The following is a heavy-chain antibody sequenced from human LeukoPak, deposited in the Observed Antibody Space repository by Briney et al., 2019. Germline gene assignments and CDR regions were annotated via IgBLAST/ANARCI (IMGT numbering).Heavy chain of an antibody. J-gene: IGHJ4*02. Sequence: GSLRLSCAASEFTFSNYAMSWVRQAPGKGLEWVSGISDSSGRTFYADSVKGRFTISRDNSKNTLYLQMNSLRAEDTAVYYCAKGGGNYDPTHYFDYWGQETLVTVSS. D-gene: IGHD3-16*01. CDR2: ISDSSGRT. V-gene: IGHV3-23*01. CDR3: AKGGGNYDPTHYFDY. CDR1: EFTFSNYA.